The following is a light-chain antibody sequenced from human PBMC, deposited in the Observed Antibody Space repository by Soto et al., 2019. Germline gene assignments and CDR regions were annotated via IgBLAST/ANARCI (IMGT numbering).Light chain of an antibody. Sequence: DIQMTQSPSTLSASVGDRVPITGRASQSISSYLNWYQQKPGKAHKLLIYDAYSLETGVQSRFSGSGSGTDFTLTIRSLQPEDFATYYCKQYDNLPLIFGQGTRLENK. V-gene: IGKV1-33*01. CDR3: KQYDNLPLI. CDR2: DAY. J-gene: IGKJ5*01. CDR1: QSISSY.